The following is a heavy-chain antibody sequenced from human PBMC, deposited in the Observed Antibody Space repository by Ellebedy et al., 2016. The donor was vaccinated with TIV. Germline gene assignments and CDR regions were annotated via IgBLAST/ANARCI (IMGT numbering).Heavy chain of an antibody. J-gene: IGHJ5*02. D-gene: IGHD6-13*01. V-gene: IGHV3-11*01. CDR2: ISSGGSAI. CDR3: ARDTRFIDQQHNWFDP. Sequence: GESLKISCAASGFIFSDYYMSWICQAPGKGLEWVSYISSGGSAIYYADSVKGRFTISRDNAKNSLYLQMNTLRAEDTAVYYCARDTRFIDQQHNWFDPWGQGTLVTVSS. CDR1: GFIFSDYY.